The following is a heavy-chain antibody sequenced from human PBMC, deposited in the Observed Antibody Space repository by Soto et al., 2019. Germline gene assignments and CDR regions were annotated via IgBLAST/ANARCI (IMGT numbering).Heavy chain of an antibody. V-gene: IGHV3-30*18. CDR2: ISYDGSNK. CDR3: AKNPIEYSSSGYYYGMDV. J-gene: IGHJ6*02. Sequence: APRLSFAAPWFTLSSYCMHWVPQAPGKGVEWVAVISYDGSNKYYADSVKGRFTISRDNSKNTLYLQMNSLRAEDTAVYYCAKNPIEYSSSGYYYGMDVWGQGTTVTVSS. CDR1: WFTLSSYC. D-gene: IGHD6-6*01.